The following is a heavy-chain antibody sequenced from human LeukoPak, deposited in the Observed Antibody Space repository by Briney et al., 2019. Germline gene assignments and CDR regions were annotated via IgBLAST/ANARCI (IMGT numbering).Heavy chain of an antibody. CDR3: ARECRYCLRGNYGMDV. Sequence: GGSLRLSCAASGFTFSSYSMNWVRQAPGKGLEWVSSISSSSSYIYYADSVKGRFTISRDNAKNSLYLQMNSLRAEDTAVYYCARECRYCLRGNYGMDVWGQGTTVTVSS. CDR2: ISSSSSYI. V-gene: IGHV3-21*04. D-gene: IGHD2-15*01. CDR1: GFTFSSYS. J-gene: IGHJ6*02.